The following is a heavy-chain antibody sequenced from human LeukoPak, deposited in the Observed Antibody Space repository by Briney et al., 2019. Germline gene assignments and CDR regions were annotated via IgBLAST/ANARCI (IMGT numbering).Heavy chain of an antibody. CDR1: GGSISSYY. V-gene: IGHV4-59*08. CDR3: ARHISDYGDHGGVDY. J-gene: IGHJ4*02. Sequence: SETLSLTCTVSGGSISSYYWSWIRQPPGKGLEWIGYIYYSGGTNYNPSLKSRVTISVDTSKNQFSLNLSSVTAADTAVYYCARHISDYGDHGGVDYWGQGTLVTVSS. D-gene: IGHD4-17*01. CDR2: IYYSGGT.